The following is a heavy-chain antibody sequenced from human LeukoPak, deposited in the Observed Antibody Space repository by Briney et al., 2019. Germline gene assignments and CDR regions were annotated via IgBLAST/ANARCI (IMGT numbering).Heavy chain of an antibody. CDR3: ARVYGDYEAHWYFDL. CDR1: GFTFSSYE. D-gene: IGHD4-17*01. Sequence: GGSLRLSCAASGFTFSSYEMNWVRQAPGKGLERVSYISSSGSTIYYADSVKGRFTISRDNANNSLYLQMNSLRAEDTAVYYCARVYGDYEAHWYFDLWGRGTLVTVSS. V-gene: IGHV3-48*03. J-gene: IGHJ2*01. CDR2: ISSSGSTI.